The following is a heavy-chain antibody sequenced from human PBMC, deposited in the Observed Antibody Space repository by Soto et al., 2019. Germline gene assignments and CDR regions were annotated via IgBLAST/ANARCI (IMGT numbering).Heavy chain of an antibody. Sequence: QVQLVESGGGVVQPGRSLRLSCAASGFSFSSHGMHWVRQAPGRGLEWVAVISHDGSFKSYADSLRGRFTVSRDNSKNTLYLQIHSLRPEDTAVYYCAKLEGSGPVDGDWFDPWGQGTLVTVSS. J-gene: IGHJ5*02. CDR2: ISHDGSFK. D-gene: IGHD6-19*01. CDR3: AKLEGSGPVDGDWFDP. V-gene: IGHV3-30*18. CDR1: GFSFSSHG.